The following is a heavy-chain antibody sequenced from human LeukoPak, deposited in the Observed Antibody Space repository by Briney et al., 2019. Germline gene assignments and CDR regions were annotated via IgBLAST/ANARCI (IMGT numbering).Heavy chain of an antibody. CDR1: GFTFSSYS. CDR2: ISSSSSYI. V-gene: IGHV3-21*01. D-gene: IGHD3-3*01. CDR3: ARGITRGDAFDI. J-gene: IGHJ3*02. Sequence: GGSLRLSCAASGFTFSSYSMNWVRQAPGKGLEWVSSISSSSSYIYYADSEKGRFTISRDNAKNSLYLQMNSLRAEDTAVYYCARGITRGDAFDIWGQGTMVTVSS.